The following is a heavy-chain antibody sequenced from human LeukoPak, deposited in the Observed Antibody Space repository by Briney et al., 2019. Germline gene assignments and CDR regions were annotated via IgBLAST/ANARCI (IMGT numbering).Heavy chain of an antibody. CDR2: IRPKSGET. J-gene: IGHJ3*02. D-gene: IGHD3-16*01. Sequence: ASVKVSCKASGYXFTDHYLHWVRQAPGQGLEWVSWIRPKSGETHYAQKFQGRVTMTRDTSTSTVYMELSSLRSEDTAVYYCARTAHSGGSFDIWGQGTMVTVSS. CDR3: ARTAHSGGSFDI. V-gene: IGHV1-2*02. CDR1: GYXFTDHY.